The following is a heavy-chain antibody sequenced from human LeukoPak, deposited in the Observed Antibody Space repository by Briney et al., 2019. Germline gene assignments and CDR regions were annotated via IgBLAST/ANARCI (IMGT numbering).Heavy chain of an antibody. D-gene: IGHD3-22*01. J-gene: IGHJ4*02. CDR2: IYSGGST. CDR3: ARMSSGPFDY. V-gene: IGHV3-66*01. Sequence: GGSLRLSCAASGFTVSSNYMSWVRQAPGKELEWVSVIYSGGSTYYADSVKGRFTISRDNSKNTLYLQMNSLRAEDTAVYYCARMSSGPFDYWGQGTLVTVSS. CDR1: GFTVSSNY.